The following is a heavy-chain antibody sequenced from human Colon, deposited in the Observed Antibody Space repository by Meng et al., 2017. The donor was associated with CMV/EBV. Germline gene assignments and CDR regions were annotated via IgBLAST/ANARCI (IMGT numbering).Heavy chain of an antibody. Sequence: SGGTFRSYSSSWLRQAPGQGPEWMGRISPALGLASYPQKFPDRITITADISTSTAYMELTTLRSDDTAVYYCARDVLWGSSSTYFDSWGQGTLVTVSS. J-gene: IGHJ4*02. CDR1: GGTFRSYS. D-gene: IGHD6-6*01. V-gene: IGHV1-69*04. CDR3: ARDVLWGSSSTYFDS. CDR2: ISPALGLA.